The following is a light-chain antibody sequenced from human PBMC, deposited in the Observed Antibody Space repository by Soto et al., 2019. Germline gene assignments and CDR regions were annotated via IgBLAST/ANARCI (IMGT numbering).Light chain of an antibody. V-gene: IGKV3-20*01. J-gene: IGKJ2*01. CDR1: QSVRSNY. Sequence: EIVLTQSPGTLSLSSGERATLSCRASQSVRSNYLAWYQQKPGQAPRLLIHGASSRATGIPDRFGGSGSGTDFTLTISRLEPEDFAVYYCQQYASSPLTFGEGTKLEIK. CDR2: GAS. CDR3: QQYASSPLT.